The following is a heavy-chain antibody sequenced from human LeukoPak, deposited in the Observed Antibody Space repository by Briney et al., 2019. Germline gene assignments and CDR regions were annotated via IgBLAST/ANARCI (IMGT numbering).Heavy chain of an antibody. Sequence: KPLESLSLTCGIYGGSLRDYSWTWIPQPPGQGLEWIGEINHRGNTNFNPSLKSRVTISVDTSKNQFSLKLTPVTAADTALYFCARGRFYVFDIWGQGTLVTVSS. D-gene: IGHD2/OR15-2a*01. V-gene: IGHV4-34*01. J-gene: IGHJ3*02. CDR2: INHRGNT. CDR3: ARGRFYVFDI. CDR1: GGSLRDYS.